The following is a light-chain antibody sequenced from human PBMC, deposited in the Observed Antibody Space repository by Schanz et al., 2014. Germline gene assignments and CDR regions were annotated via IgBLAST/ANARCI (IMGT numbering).Light chain of an antibody. CDR2: GNS. J-gene: IGLJ2*01. CDR1: SSNIGSNY. Sequence: QSVLTQPPSASGTPGQRVTISCSGSSSNIGSNYVHWYQQLPGTAPKLLIYGNSNRPSGVPDRFSGSKSGTSASLAITGLQAEDEADYYCQSYDSSLSGSVVFGGGTKLTVL. V-gene: IGLV1-40*01. CDR3: QSYDSSLSGSVV.